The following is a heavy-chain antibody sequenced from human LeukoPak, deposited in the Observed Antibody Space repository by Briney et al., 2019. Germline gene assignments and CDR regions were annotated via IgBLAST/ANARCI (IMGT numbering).Heavy chain of an antibody. V-gene: IGHV3-30*03. Sequence: GGSLRLSCAASGLTFSSYSIHWVRQAPGKGLEWVAVISYDGSNKYYADSVKGRFTISRDNAKNSLYLQMNSLRAEDTAVYYCARDKVQLATPDFYYSYYMDVWGKGTTVTVSS. CDR3: ARDKVQLATPDFYYSYYMDV. CDR2: ISYDGSNK. J-gene: IGHJ6*03. CDR1: GLTFSSYS. D-gene: IGHD6-13*01.